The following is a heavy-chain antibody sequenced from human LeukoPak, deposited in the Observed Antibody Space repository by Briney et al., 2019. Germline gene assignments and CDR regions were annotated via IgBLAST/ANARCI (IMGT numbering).Heavy chain of an antibody. V-gene: IGHV1-2*02. Sequence: GASLKVSCKASGYTFADYYIHWVRQAPGQGPEWMGWIKANSGYTNYAQKFQGRVTLTRDTSINTAYMEVNRLRSDDTAVYYCGRVTIFSPSHYYGMDVWGQGTAVTVSS. CDR2: IKANSGYT. D-gene: IGHD3-3*01. CDR3: GRVTIFSPSHYYGMDV. J-gene: IGHJ6*02. CDR1: GYTFADYY.